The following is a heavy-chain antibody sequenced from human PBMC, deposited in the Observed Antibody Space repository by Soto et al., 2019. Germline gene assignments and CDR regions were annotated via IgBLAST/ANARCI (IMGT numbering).Heavy chain of an antibody. J-gene: IGHJ1*01. CDR1: GGTFSSYT. D-gene: IGHD3-22*01. V-gene: IGHV1-69*02. Sequence: GASVKVSCTASGGTFSSYTISWVRQAPGQGLEWMGRIIPILGIANYAQKFQGRVTITADKSTSTAYMELSSLRSEDTAVYYCAIHLGFYYDSSAKGYFQHWGQGTLVTVSS. CDR3: AIHLGFYYDSSAKGYFQH. CDR2: IIPILGIA.